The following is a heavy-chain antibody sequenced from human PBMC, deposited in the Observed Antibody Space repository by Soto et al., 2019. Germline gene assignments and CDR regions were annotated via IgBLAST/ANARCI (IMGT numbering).Heavy chain of an antibody. D-gene: IGHD3-16*01. Sequence: EVQLVESGGGLIQPGGSLRLSCAASGLTVSSNYMSWVRRAPGKGLAWVAIIFSDGNTYHADSVKGRFTVSRDNSKNTVDLQINSLRAEDTAVYYCAKGDFDSWGQGTLVTVSS. V-gene: IGHV3-53*01. CDR2: IFSDGNT. CDR1: GLTVSSNY. J-gene: IGHJ4*02. CDR3: AKGDFDS.